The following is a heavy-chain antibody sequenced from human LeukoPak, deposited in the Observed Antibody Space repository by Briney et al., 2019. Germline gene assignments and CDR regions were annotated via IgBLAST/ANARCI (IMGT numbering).Heavy chain of an antibody. CDR2: ISSNSRTI. CDR1: GFTFNSYS. J-gene: IGHJ4*02. Sequence: PGGSLRLSCAASGFTFNSYSMNWVRQAPGKGLEWVSYISSNSRTIHYADSVKGRFTISRDNAKNSLYLQMNTLRAEDTALYYCARMPLEIVTNFLDSWGKGTLVTVSS. CDR3: ARMPLEIVTNFLDS. V-gene: IGHV3-48*04. D-gene: IGHD4-11*01.